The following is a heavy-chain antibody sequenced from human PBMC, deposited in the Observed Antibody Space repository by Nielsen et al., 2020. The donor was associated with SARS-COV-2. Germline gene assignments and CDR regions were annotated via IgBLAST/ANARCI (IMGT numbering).Heavy chain of an antibody. CDR1: GFTFSSYW. J-gene: IGHJ4*02. Sequence: GESLKISCAASGFTFSSYWMSWVRQAPGKGLEWVANIKQDGSEKYYVDSVKGRFTISRDNAKNSLYLQMNSLRAEDTAVYYCARDRGRYDFWSGHRYFDYWGQGTLVTVSS. CDR3: ARDRGRYDFWSGHRYFDY. V-gene: IGHV3-7*01. D-gene: IGHD3-3*01. CDR2: IKQDGSEK.